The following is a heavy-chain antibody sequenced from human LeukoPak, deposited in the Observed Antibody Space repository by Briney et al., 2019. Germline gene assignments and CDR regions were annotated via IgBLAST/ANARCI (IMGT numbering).Heavy chain of an antibody. CDR3: ARAITMVRGVTSGY. Sequence: ASVKVSCKASGYTFTSYDINWVRQATGQGLEWMGWMNPNSGNTGYAQKVQGRVTMTRNTSISTAYMELSSLRSEDTAVYYCARAITMVRGVTSGYWGQGTLVTVSS. CDR1: GYTFTSYD. D-gene: IGHD3-10*01. J-gene: IGHJ4*02. V-gene: IGHV1-8*01. CDR2: MNPNSGNT.